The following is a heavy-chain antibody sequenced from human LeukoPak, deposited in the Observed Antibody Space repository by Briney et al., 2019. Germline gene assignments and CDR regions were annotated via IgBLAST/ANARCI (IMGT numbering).Heavy chain of an antibody. V-gene: IGHV3-21*01. D-gene: IGHD3-3*01. CDR1: GYSFTSYW. CDR2: ISSSSSYI. J-gene: IGHJ6*02. Sequence: GESLKISCKGSGYSFTSYWIGWVRQAPGKGLEWVSSISSSSSYIYYADSVKGRFTISRDNAKNSLYLQMNSLRAEDTAVYYCARDGNEFITIFGVVTFPNQNYYYYYGMDVWGQGTTVTVSS. CDR3: ARDGNEFITIFGVVTFPNQNYYYYYGMDV.